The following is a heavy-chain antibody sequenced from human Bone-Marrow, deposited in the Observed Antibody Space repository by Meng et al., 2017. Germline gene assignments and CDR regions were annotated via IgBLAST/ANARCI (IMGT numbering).Heavy chain of an antibody. D-gene: IGHD7-27*01. CDR3: ARTGESPNYWYFDL. CDR2: ISYDGSNK. J-gene: IGHJ2*01. CDR1: GFTFSSYA. V-gene: IGHV3-30*07. Sequence: QVQLVGAGGGVVQPGRSLRLSCAASGFTFSSYAMHWVRQAPGKGLEWVAVISYDGSNKYYADSVKGRFTISRDNSKNTLYLQMNSLRAEDTAVYYCARTGESPNYWYFDLWGRGTLVTVSS.